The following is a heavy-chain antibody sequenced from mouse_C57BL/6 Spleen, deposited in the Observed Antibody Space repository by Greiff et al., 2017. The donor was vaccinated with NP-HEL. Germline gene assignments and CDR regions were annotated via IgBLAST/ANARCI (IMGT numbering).Heavy chain of an antibody. CDR1: GFTFSSYA. J-gene: IGHJ4*01. CDR3: AREGDYDYDDAMDY. V-gene: IGHV5-4*01. CDR2: ISDGGSYT. D-gene: IGHD2-4*01. Sequence: EVMLVESGGGLVKPGGSLKLSCAASGFTFSSYAMSWVRQTPEKRLEWVATISDGGSYTYYPDNVKGRFTISRENANNNLYLQMSHLKSEDTAMYYCAREGDYDYDDAMDYWGQGTSVTVSS.